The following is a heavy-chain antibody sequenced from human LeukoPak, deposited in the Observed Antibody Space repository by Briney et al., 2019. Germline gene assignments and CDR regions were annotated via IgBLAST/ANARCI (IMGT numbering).Heavy chain of an antibody. CDR2: INPSGGST. D-gene: IGHD1-7*01. V-gene: IGHV1-46*03. Sequence: ASVKVSCKASGYTFTSYYMHWVRQAPGQGLEWMGIINPSGGSTSYAQKFQGRVTMTRDTATSTVYLELSSLRTEDTAVYYCARGPLTGTTNFYYYYMDVWGKGTTVTVSS. CDR3: ARGPLTGTTNFYYYYMDV. CDR1: GYTFTSYY. J-gene: IGHJ6*03.